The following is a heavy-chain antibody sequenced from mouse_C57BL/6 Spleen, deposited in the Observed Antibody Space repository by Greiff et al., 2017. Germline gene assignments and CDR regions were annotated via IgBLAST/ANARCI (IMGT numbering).Heavy chain of an antibody. Sequence: VQPQQSGAELVKPGASVKISCKASGYAFSSYRMNWVKQRPGKGLEWVGQIYPGDGDTNYNGKFQGKATLTADKSSSTADMQLSSLTAEYSAVYICARDSGYYYFDYWGQGTTLTVSS. V-gene: IGHV1-80*01. CDR1: GYAFSSYR. J-gene: IGHJ2*01. CDR3: ARDSGYYYFDY. CDR2: IYPGDGDT. D-gene: IGHD3-2*02.